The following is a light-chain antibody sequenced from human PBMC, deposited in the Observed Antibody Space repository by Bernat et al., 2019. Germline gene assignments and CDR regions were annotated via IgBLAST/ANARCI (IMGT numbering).Light chain of an antibody. V-gene: IGKV1-17*01. J-gene: IGKJ4*01. CDR3: LQHNSYPLT. CDR2: AAP. CDR1: QGIRND. Sequence: DVQMTQSPPSLSASVGDRVTITCRASQGIRNDLGRYQQKPGKPPKRLIYAAPSLQSGVPSRFSGSGSGTEFTLTISRLKAEDFATYYCLQHNSYPLTFGGGTKVEIK.